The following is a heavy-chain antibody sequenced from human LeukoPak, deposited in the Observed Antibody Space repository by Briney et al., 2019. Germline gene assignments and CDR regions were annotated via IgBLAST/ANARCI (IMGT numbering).Heavy chain of an antibody. CDR3: ARRRQQRAANWFDP. CDR2: IYYSGST. J-gene: IGHJ5*02. CDR1: VGSISSSSYY. Sequence: SETLSLTCTVSVGSISSSSYYWGWIRHPPGKGLEWIGSIYYSGSTYYNPSLKSRVTISVDTSKNQFSLKLSSVTAADTAVYYCARRRQQRAANWFDPWGQGTLVTVSS. V-gene: IGHV4-39*01. D-gene: IGHD6-13*01.